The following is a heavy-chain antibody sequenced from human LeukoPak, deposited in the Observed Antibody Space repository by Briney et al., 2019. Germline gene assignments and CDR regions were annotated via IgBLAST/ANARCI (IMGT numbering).Heavy chain of an antibody. Sequence: PSETLSLTCAVSGDSISSGGYSWSWIRQTPGKGLEWLGRIYTSGITNYNPSLKSRVTMSVDTSKSQFSLRLTSVTAADTAVYYCARVPTVTFFDHWGQGTLVTVSS. CDR1: GDSISSGGYS. CDR2: IYTSGIT. D-gene: IGHD4-17*01. J-gene: IGHJ4*02. CDR3: ARVPTVTFFDH. V-gene: IGHV4-61*02.